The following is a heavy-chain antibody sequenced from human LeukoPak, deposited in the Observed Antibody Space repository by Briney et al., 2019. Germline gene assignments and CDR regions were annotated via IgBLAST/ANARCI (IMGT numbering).Heavy chain of an antibody. CDR3: TTGGILSGRY. J-gene: IGHJ4*02. CDR2: INSDGSTT. Sequence: GGSLRLSCAASGFTFSTYWMHWVRQAPGKGPVWVSRINSDGSTTNYADSVEGRFTISRDNARNTLYLQMNSLSAEDTALYYCTTGGILSGRYWGQGTLVTVSS. D-gene: IGHD2-15*01. V-gene: IGHV3-74*01. CDR1: GFTFSTYW.